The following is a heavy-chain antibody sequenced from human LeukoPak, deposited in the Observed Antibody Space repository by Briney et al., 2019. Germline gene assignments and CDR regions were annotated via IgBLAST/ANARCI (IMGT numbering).Heavy chain of an antibody. D-gene: IGHD1-26*01. CDR3: ARQGYSGSYYEDY. J-gene: IGHJ4*02. V-gene: IGHV4-34*01. CDR1: GFTFSIYS. CDR2: INHSGST. Sequence: PGGSLRLSCVASGFTFSIYSMNWVRQAPGKGLEWIGEINHSGSTNYNPSLKSRVTISVDTSKNQFSLKLSSVTAADTAVYYCARQGYSGSYYEDYWGQGTLVTVSS.